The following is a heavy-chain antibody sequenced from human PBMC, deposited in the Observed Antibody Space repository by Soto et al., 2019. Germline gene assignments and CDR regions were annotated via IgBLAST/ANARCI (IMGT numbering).Heavy chain of an antibody. D-gene: IGHD2-8*02. Sequence: QVKLVQSGAEVRKPGASVNISCRASGFTFSDHLINWVRQVPGQSLEWMGWINPDNGNTKYSQTIQGRVTISRNSSASIVYVEVSDLTSEDTAAFYCARYILSAGPRANDAFDVRGQGTIDTVSS. CDR1: GFTFSDHL. CDR2: INPDNGNT. CDR3: ARYILSAGPRANDAFDV. J-gene: IGHJ3*01. V-gene: IGHV1-3*01.